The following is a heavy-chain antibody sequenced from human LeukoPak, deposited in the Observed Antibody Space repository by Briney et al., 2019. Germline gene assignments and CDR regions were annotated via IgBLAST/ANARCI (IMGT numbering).Heavy chain of an antibody. CDR1: GGSFSGYY. Sequence: PSETLFLTCAVYGGSFSGYYWSWIRQPPGKGLEWIGEINHSGSTNYNPSLKSRVTISVDTSKNQFSLKLSSVTAADTAVYYCAGILTGYHWPNWFDPWGQGTLVTVSS. CDR3: AGILTGYHWPNWFDP. J-gene: IGHJ5*02. V-gene: IGHV4-34*01. CDR2: INHSGST. D-gene: IGHD3-9*01.